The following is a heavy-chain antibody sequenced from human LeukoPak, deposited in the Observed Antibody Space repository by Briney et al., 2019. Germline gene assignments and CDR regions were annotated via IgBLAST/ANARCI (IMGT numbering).Heavy chain of an antibody. Sequence: AAVKVSCKASGYTFTSYDINWLRQAPGKGLDWMGWLNLNSGNTGCAQNFQGRVTMTRNTSISTAYIELSSLRSEDTAVYYCARGKALRFLEWFPRRGMDVWGQGTTVTVSS. CDR2: LNLNSGNT. V-gene: IGHV1-8*01. CDR3: ARGKALRFLEWFPRRGMDV. D-gene: IGHD3-3*01. CDR1: GYTFTSYD. J-gene: IGHJ6*02.